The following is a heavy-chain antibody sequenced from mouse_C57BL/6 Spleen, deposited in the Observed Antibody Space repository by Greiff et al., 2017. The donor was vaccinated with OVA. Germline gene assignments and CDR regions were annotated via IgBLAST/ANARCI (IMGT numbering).Heavy chain of an antibody. CDR2: IRNKANGYTS. J-gene: IGHJ4*01. CDR3: SKYGGIYCYAMDY. Sequence: EVKLVESGGGLVQPGGSLSLSCAASGFTFTDYYMSWVRQPPGKALEWLGFIRNKANGYTSEYSASGKGRFTISRDNSQNNLYLQMNALRTEDSAAYYFSKYGGIYCYAMDYWGQGTTVTVSS. V-gene: IGHV7-3*01. CDR1: GFTFTDYY.